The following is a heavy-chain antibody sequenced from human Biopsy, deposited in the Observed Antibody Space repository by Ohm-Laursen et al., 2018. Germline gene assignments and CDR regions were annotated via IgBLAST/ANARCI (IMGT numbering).Heavy chain of an antibody. CDR2: ISSSNTI. CDR3: ARWDY. V-gene: IGHV3-69-1*02. Sequence: ETLSLTCTVSGGSFTGHYWTWIRQPPGKGLEWVSYISSSNTIYYADSVKGRFTISRDNAKNPLYLQMNSLRVEDTAVYYCARWDYWGQGTLVTVSS. CDR1: GGSFTGHY. J-gene: IGHJ4*02.